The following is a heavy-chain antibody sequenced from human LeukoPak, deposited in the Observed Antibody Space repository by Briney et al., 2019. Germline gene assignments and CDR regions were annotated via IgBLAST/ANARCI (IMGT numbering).Heavy chain of an antibody. CDR3: AREPIGYCSSTSCPSYYYYGMDV. D-gene: IGHD2-2*01. V-gene: IGHV1-2*04. CDR1: GYTFTGYY. CDR2: INPNSGGT. J-gene: IGHJ6*02. Sequence: ASVKVSCKASGYTFTGYYMHWVRQAPGQGLEWMRWINPNSGGTNYAQKFQGWVTMTRDTSISTAYMELSRLRSDDTAVYYCAREPIGYCSSTSCPSYYYYGMDVWGQGTTVTVSS.